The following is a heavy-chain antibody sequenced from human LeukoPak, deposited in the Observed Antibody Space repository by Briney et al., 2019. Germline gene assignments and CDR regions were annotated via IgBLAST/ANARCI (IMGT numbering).Heavy chain of an antibody. CDR2: IIPIFGTA. D-gene: IGHD3-22*01. CDR1: GYTFTGYY. Sequence: ASVKVSCKASGYTFTGYYMHWVRQAPGQGLEWMGGIIPIFGTANYAQKFQGRVTITTDESKSTAYMELSSLRSEDTAVYYCARVGGPYYYDSSGYYWPSMDVWGKGTTVTVSS. V-gene: IGHV1-69*05. J-gene: IGHJ6*03. CDR3: ARVGGPYYYDSSGYYWPSMDV.